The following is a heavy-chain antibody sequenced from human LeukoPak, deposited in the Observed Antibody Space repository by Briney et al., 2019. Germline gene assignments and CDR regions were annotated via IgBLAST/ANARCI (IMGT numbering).Heavy chain of an antibody. CDR3: ARGLYDFWSDYHEGYFDY. CDR1: GYTFTSYD. J-gene: IGHJ4*02. Sequence: ASVKVSCKASGYTFTSYDINWVRQATGQGLEWMGWMNPNSGNTGYAQKFQGRVTMTRNTSISTAYMELSSLRSEDTAVYYCARGLYDFWSDYHEGYFDYWGQGTLVTVSS. V-gene: IGHV1-8*01. D-gene: IGHD3-3*01. CDR2: MNPNSGNT.